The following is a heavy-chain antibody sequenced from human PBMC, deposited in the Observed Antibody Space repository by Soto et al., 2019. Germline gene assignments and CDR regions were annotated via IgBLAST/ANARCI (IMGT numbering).Heavy chain of an antibody. CDR1: GYSFITYW. CDR3: ARLVGATTSGFDY. Sequence: GESLKISCTASGYSFITYWIGWVRQMPGKGLEWLGVIYPGDSDSRYSPSFQGLVTISADKSVSTAYLQWSSLRASDTAMHYCARLVGATTSGFDYWGQGTLVTVSS. CDR2: IYPGDSDS. J-gene: IGHJ4*02. V-gene: IGHV5-51*01. D-gene: IGHD1-26*01.